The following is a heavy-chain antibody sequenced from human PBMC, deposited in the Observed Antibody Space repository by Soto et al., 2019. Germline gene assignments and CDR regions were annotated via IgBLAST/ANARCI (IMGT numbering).Heavy chain of an antibody. J-gene: IGHJ6*02. CDR1: GGSISSSSYY. D-gene: IGHD5-12*01. CDR3: ARLLRHNYYGMDV. CDR2: IYYSGST. V-gene: IGHV4-39*01. Sequence: SETLSLTCTVSGGSISSSSYYWGWIRQPPGKGLEWIGSIYYSGSTYYNPSLKSRVTISVDTSKNQFSLKLSSVTAADTAVYYCARLLRHNYYGMDVWGQGTTVTV.